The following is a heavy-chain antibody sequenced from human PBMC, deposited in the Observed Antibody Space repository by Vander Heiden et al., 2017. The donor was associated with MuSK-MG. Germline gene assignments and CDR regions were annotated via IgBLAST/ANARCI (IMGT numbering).Heavy chain of an antibody. Sequence: QVPLKESGPVPVTATETLTLTCTVSGFSPSNGGKGVTWIPQPPGNALEGHAHIFSTQDKSYSTSLKSRLTISKDTSKSQVVLTMTNMDPVDTATYCCARIRREVRGGINPYYYYGMDVWGQGTSVTVSS. CDR1: GFSPSNGGKG. V-gene: IGHV2-26*01. J-gene: IGHJ6*02. CDR3: ARIRREVRGGINPYYYYGMDV. D-gene: IGHD3-10*01. CDR2: IFSTQDK.